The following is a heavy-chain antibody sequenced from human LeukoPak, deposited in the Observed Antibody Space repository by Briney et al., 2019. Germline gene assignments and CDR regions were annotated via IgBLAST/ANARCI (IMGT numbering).Heavy chain of an antibody. Sequence: GGSLRLSCAASGFNISNHWMHWVRQAPGKGLVWVSRLSSDGRRTDYAASVKGRFTIPRDNAKNTLFLQMNSLRPDDTAVYYCVREVDVVPATMGAYYYYYMDVWGKGTTVTVSS. CDR3: VREVDVVPATMGAYYYYYMDV. D-gene: IGHD2-2*01. J-gene: IGHJ6*03. CDR2: LSSDGRRT. V-gene: IGHV3-74*01. CDR1: GFNISNHW.